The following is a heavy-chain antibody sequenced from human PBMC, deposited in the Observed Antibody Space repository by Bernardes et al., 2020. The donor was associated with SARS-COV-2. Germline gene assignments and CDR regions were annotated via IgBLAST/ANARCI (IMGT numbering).Heavy chain of an antibody. V-gene: IGHV1-18*01. J-gene: IGHJ5*02. CDR2: ISGDEGNT. CDR1: GYTFTSYG. Sequence: SVKVSCKASGYTFTSYGISWVRQAPGQGLEWMGWISGDEGNTNYAHKFHGRVTMTTDTSTSTAHMELRSLRSDDTAVYYCATVVGYSYGGGWFDPWGQGTLVTV. D-gene: IGHD5-12*01. CDR3: ATVVGYSYGGGWFDP.